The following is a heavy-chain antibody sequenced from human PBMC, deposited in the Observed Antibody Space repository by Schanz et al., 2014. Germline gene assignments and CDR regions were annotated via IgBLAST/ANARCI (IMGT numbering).Heavy chain of an antibody. Sequence: QVQLVESGGGVVQPGRSLRLSCAASGFTFSNFAIHWVRQAPGKGLEWVAVISYDGSHKDYADSVKGRFTISRDNSKNTLYLQMNSLGAEDTAFYYGARYRQQLVGRIGYYYGMDVWGQGTTVTVSS. CDR2: ISYDGSHK. CDR1: GFTFSNFA. D-gene: IGHD6-13*01. V-gene: IGHV3-30*04. J-gene: IGHJ6*02. CDR3: ARYRQQLVGRIGYYYGMDV.